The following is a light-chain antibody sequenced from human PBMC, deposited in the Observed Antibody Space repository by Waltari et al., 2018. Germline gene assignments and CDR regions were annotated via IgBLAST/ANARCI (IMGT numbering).Light chain of an antibody. CDR1: QSASKY. V-gene: IGKV3-11*01. CDR3: QQRNDRPLT. CDR2: DAS. J-gene: IGKJ4*01. Sequence: EIVLTQSPATLSLSPGERATLSCRASQSASKYVAWYQQRPGQPPRLLIYDASNRAAGVPDRFDAFGSGTDFTLTINSLEPEDFAVYYCQQRNDRPLTFGGGTRVEIK.